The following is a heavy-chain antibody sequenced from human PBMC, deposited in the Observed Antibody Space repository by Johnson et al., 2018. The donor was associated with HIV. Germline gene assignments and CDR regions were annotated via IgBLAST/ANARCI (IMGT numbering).Heavy chain of an antibody. J-gene: IGHJ3*02. V-gene: IGHV3-20*04. CDR2: INWNGGRT. D-gene: IGHD1-1*01. Sequence: VQLVESGGGVVRPGGSLRLSCAASGSNFDDYGMSWVRQVPGKGLEWVSGINWNGGRTGYTDSVKGRFTISRDNAKNSLYLQMNSLRAEDTALYYCAKDSMNWNDETTDAFDIWGQGTMVTVSS. CDR3: AKDSMNWNDETTDAFDI. CDR1: GSNFDDYG.